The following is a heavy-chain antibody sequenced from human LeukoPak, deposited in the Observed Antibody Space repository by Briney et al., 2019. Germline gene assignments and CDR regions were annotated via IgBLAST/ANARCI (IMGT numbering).Heavy chain of an antibody. Sequence: PSETLSLTCTVSGGSISSYYWSWMRQPPGKGLEWIGYSYYSGSTNYNPSLKSRVTISVDTSKNQSSLKLSSVIAADTAVHYRARAGGVDTAPVDGWGQGTTVTVSS. CDR3: ARAGGVDTAPVDG. CDR2: SYYSGST. V-gene: IGHV4-59*01. CDR1: GGSISSYY. J-gene: IGHJ6*02. D-gene: IGHD5-18*01.